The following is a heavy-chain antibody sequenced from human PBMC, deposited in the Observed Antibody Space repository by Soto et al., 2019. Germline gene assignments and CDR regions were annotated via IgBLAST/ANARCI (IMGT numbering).Heavy chain of an antibody. V-gene: IGHV3-30*03. D-gene: IGHD3-16*01. Sequence: QVQLVESGGGVVQPGRSLRLSCAASGFTFSSYGMHWVRQAPGKGLEWVAFLSYDGNNNYYADSVRGRSTISRDNSKNTPALQINRPRSDDTAVYYCARVQYRGEWGAFDIWGQGTMVTVSS. CDR2: LSYDGNNN. J-gene: IGHJ3*02. CDR1: GFTFSSYG. CDR3: ARVQYRGEWGAFDI.